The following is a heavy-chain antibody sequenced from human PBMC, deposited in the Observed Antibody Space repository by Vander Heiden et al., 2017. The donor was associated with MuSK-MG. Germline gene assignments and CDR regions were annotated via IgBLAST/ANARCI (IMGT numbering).Heavy chain of an antibody. V-gene: IGHV4-31*03. D-gene: IGHD3-22*01. CDR2: IYYGGST. Sequence: VHLQASGPGLVKPSQTLSLPCPVSGASITSGGYYWSWIRQHPGKGLEWIGYIYYGGSTYYNPSLKSRVTISVDTSKNQFSLKLSSVTAADTAVYYCAREGGYDSSGYIYFDYWGQGTLVTVSS. CDR1: GASITSGGYY. CDR3: AREGGYDSSGYIYFDY. J-gene: IGHJ4*02.